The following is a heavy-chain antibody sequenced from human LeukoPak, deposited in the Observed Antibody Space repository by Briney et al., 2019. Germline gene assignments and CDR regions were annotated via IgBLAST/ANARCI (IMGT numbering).Heavy chain of an antibody. D-gene: IGHD5-24*01. CDR2: IIPIFGIA. Sequence: ASVKGSCKASGGTFSSYAISWVRQAPGQGLEWMGRIIPIFGIANYAQKFQGRVTITADKSTSTAYMELSSMRSEDTAVYYCARSGRWLQLVGSEYFQHWGQGTLVTVSS. J-gene: IGHJ1*01. CDR3: ARSGRWLQLVGSEYFQH. V-gene: IGHV1-69*04. CDR1: GGTFSSYA.